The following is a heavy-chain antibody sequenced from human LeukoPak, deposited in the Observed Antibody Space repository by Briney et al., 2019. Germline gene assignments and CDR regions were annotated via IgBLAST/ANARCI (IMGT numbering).Heavy chain of an antibody. CDR1: GYTFTDYY. V-gene: IGHV1-2*02. Sequence: GASVKVSCKTSGYTFTDYYIHWVRQAPGQGPEWMGRIDPKSGGTNYAQKYQVRVAMTRDTSISTVYMELSGLRSDDTAVYYCARAPGPYTTSRYDYWGQGTLVTVSS. CDR3: ARAPGPYTTSRYDY. CDR2: IDPKSGGT. J-gene: IGHJ4*02. D-gene: IGHD2-2*01.